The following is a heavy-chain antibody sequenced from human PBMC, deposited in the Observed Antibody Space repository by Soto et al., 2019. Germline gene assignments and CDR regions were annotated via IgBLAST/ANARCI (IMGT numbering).Heavy chain of an antibody. CDR2: INAHDGTT. CDR3: ARIYFGDPWFDL. CDR1: GYTFTSYG. V-gene: IGHV1-18*01. J-gene: IGHJ5*02. D-gene: IGHD3-10*01. Sequence: QGQLMQSEAEVKKPGASMRVSCRASGYTFTSYGINWVRQAPGQGLEWMGWINAHDGTTKYGPKFDGRVTMTTDTSTTTAYMELRSLTSDDTAVYFCARIYFGDPWFDLWGQGTLVTVSS.